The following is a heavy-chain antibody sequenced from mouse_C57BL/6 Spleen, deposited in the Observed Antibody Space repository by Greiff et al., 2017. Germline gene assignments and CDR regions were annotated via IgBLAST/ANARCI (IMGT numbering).Heavy chain of an antibody. Sequence: EVMLVESGGGLVKPGGSLKLSCAASGFTFSDYGMHWVRQAPEKGLEWVAYISSGSSTIYYADTVKGRFTISRDNAKNTLFLQMTSLRSEDTAMXYCARAGIYDYDGMDYWGQGTSVTVSS. D-gene: IGHD2-4*01. V-gene: IGHV5-17*01. CDR2: ISSGSSTI. CDR1: GFTFSDYG. CDR3: ARAGIYDYDGMDY. J-gene: IGHJ4*01.